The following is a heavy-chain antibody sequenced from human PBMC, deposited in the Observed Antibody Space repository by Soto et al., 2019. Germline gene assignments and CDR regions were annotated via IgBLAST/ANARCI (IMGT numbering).Heavy chain of an antibody. CDR2: ISAYNGNT. D-gene: IGHD3-22*01. J-gene: IGHJ5*02. V-gene: IGHV1-18*01. CDR3: AREIPLTMIGSWFDP. CDR1: GYTFTSYG. Sequence: GASVKVSCKASGYTFTSYGISWVRQAPGQGLEWMGWISAYNGNTNYAQKLQGRVTMTTDTSTSTAYMELRSLRSDDTAVYYCAREIPLTMIGSWFDPWGQGTLVTVSS.